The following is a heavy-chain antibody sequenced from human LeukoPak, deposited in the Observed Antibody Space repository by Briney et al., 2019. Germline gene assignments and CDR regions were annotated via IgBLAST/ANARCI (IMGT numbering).Heavy chain of an antibody. J-gene: IGHJ5*02. CDR1: GFAFSDFS. CDR2: ISSNSGSV. CDR3: TRVPRITPIGVVTRRNWFAG. Sequence: GGSLRLTCEASGFAFSDFSLNWVRQATGKGLEWISYISSNSGSVEYADSVKGRFTISRDNTKNTLFLQMGRLRPEDTGIYYCTRVPRITPIGVVTRRNWFAGWGQGSLVTVYS. D-gene: IGHD3-3*01. V-gene: IGHV3-48*04.